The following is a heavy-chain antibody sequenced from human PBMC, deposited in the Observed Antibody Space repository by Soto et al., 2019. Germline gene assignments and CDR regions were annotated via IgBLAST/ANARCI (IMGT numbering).Heavy chain of an antibody. CDR2: IYYSGST. CDR3: ARHTRDFWFDP. V-gene: IGHV4-39*01. CDR1: GGSISSSSYF. J-gene: IGHJ5*02. Sequence: QLQLQESGPGLVKPSETLSLTCSVSGGSISSSSYFWGWIRQPPGKGLEWIGSIYYSGSTYYNPSPKPESTLSVHTPKNRFSLRRSSVTAAYTPVYYCARHTRDFWFDPWGQGTLVTVSS. D-gene: IGHD2-2*01.